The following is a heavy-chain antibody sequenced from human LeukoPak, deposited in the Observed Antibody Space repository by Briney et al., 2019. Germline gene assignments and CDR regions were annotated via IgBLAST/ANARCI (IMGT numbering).Heavy chain of an antibody. V-gene: IGHV3-64*01. CDR3: ARDLFSGGEMATLDY. CDR1: GFVFSTYA. CDR2: INGNGDYT. J-gene: IGHJ4*02. Sequence: GGSLRPSCAASGFVFSTYAIHWVRHVPGKGLEYVSGINGNGDYTDYANSVKGRFTISRDNFKNTVYLQMGSLRAEDMAVYYCARDLFSGGEMATLDYWGQGTLVTVSS. D-gene: IGHD5-24*01.